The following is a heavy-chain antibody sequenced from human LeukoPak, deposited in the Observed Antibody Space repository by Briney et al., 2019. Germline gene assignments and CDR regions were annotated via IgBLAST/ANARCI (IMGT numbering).Heavy chain of an antibody. J-gene: IGHJ4*02. V-gene: IGHV4-34*01. Sequence: SETLSLTCAVYGGSFSGYYWSWIRQPPGKGLERIGEINHSGSTNYNPSLKSRVTMSVDTSKNQFSLKLSSVTAADTAVYYCASLLNVAGYSGYDSDYWGQGTLVTVSS. CDR1: GGSFSGYY. CDR2: INHSGST. CDR3: ASLLNVAGYSGYDSDY. D-gene: IGHD5-12*01.